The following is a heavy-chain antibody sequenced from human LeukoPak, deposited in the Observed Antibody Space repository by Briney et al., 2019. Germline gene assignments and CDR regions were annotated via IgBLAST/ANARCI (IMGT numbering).Heavy chain of an antibody. CDR3: ASDTSGGWGDFDY. D-gene: IGHD6-19*01. Sequence: GRSLRLSCAASGFTFSSYAMHWVRQAPGKGLEWVAVISYDGSNKYYADSVEGRFTISRDNSKHTLYLQMTSLRAEDTAVSYRASDTSGGWGDFDYWGQGTLVPVSS. V-gene: IGHV3-30*04. CDR2: ISYDGSNK. J-gene: IGHJ4*02. CDR1: GFTFSSYA.